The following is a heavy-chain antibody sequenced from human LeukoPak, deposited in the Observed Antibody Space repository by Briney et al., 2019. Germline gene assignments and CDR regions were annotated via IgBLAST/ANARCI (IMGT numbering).Heavy chain of an antibody. Sequence: PGGSLRLSCEASGFTLSDNWMHWVRQAPGKGLVWVSRINIDGSSTTYADSVKGRFTISRDNAKNTLYLQMNSLRAEDTAVYFCAKDHPVRGVMIPFDYWGQGTRVTVSS. D-gene: IGHD3-10*01. J-gene: IGHJ4*02. CDR3: AKDHPVRGVMIPFDY. CDR1: GFTLSDNW. CDR2: INIDGSST. V-gene: IGHV3-74*01.